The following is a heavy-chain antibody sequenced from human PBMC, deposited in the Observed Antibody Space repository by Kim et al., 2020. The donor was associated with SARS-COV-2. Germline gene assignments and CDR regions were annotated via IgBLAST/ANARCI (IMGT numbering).Heavy chain of an antibody. J-gene: IGHJ4*02. CDR1: GFTSRLSFSNFA. V-gene: IGHV3-23*01. CDR2: IGGGAAADT. Sequence: GGSLRLSCAASGFTSRLSFSNFAMGWVRQAPGTGLEWVAAIGGGAAADTYYADTVKGRFSVSRDNSQNTVFLQMDNLKVEDTAVYYCAARPPDYYYDPSGGQGTVVTVSS. D-gene: IGHD3-22*01. CDR3: AARPPDYYYDPS.